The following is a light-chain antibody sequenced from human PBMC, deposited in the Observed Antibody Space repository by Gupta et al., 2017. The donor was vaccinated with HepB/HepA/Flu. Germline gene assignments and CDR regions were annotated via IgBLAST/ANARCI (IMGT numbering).Light chain of an antibody. CDR1: NSNIGSNS. V-gene: IGLV1-44*01. Sequence: QSVLTQPPTASGTTGQRVTISCSGSNSNIGSNSVNWYQQLPGTAPKLLIYSNVQRPSGVPDRFSGSKSGTSASLAISGLQSEDEGDYYCTTWDDSLNGAVFGGGTQLTVL. J-gene: IGLJ7*01. CDR3: TTWDDSLNGAV. CDR2: SNV.